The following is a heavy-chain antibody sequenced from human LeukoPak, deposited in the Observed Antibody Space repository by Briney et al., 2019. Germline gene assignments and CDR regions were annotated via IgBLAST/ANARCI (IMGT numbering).Heavy chain of an antibody. CDR1: GGSISHYY. V-gene: IGHV4-59*08. CDR2: INYSGST. D-gene: IGHD1-7*01. CDR3: ERQEGGTTYDY. Sequence: SETLSLTCTVSGGSISHYYWSWIRQPPGKGLEWIGYINYSGSTDYNPSLKSRVTISVDTPKNQFSLKLSSVTAADTAFYYCERQEGGTTYDYWGQGTLVSVSS. J-gene: IGHJ4*02.